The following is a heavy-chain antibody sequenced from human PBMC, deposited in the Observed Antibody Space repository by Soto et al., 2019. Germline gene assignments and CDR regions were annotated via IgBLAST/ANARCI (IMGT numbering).Heavy chain of an antibody. CDR1: GFTFSNAW. D-gene: IGHD2-2*01. J-gene: IGHJ4*02. CDR3: ATVYCATASCYAPFDY. Sequence: GGSLRLSCAASGFTFSNAWMSWVRQAPGKGLEWIGRIKTNSDGGTVDYASPVKGRFTISRDDSKSMLYLDLNSLKTEDTGVYFCATVYCATASCYAPFDYWGKGTLVTVSS. CDR2: IKTNSDGGTV. V-gene: IGHV3-15*01.